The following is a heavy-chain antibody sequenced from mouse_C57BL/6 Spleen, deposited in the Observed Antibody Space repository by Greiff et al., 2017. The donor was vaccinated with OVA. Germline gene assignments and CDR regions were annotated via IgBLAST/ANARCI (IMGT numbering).Heavy chain of an antibody. V-gene: IGHV1-69*01. CDR2: IDPSDSYT. D-gene: IGHD2-2*01. CDR3: ARGVTTPLFDY. CDR1: GYTFTSYW. Sequence: QVQLKQPGAELVMPGASVKLSCKASGYTFTSYWMHWVKQRPGQGLEWIGEIDPSDSYTNYNQKFKGKSTLTVDKSSSTAYMQLSSLTSEDSAVYYCARGVTTPLFDYWGQGTTLTVSS. J-gene: IGHJ2*01.